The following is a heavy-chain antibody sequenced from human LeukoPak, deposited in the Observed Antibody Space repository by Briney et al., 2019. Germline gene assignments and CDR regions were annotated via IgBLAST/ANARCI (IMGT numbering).Heavy chain of an antibody. CDR3: ARDQRYDILSGYSYYFDY. V-gene: IGHV3-30*04. D-gene: IGHD3-9*01. Sequence: GGSLRLSCAASGFTFSSYDMHWVRQAPGKGLEWVAVISYDGSNKYYADSVKGRFTTSRDNAKNTLYLQMNSLRAEDTAVYYCARDQRYDILSGYSYYFDYWGQGTLVTVSS. CDR2: ISYDGSNK. CDR1: GFTFSSYD. J-gene: IGHJ4*02.